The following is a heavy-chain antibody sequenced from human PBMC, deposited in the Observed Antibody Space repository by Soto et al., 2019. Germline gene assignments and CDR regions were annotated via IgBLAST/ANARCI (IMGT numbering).Heavy chain of an antibody. Sequence: EVQLLESGGGLVQPGGSLRLSCAASGFTFSNYVVTWVRQAPGKGLEWVSSISGRGDSTYYADSVKGRFTISRDNSKNTLYLQMNSLRAEDTAVYYCAKAGGGWSYFDYWGQGTLVSVSS. V-gene: IGHV3-23*01. CDR1: GFTFSNYV. CDR3: AKAGGGWSYFDY. D-gene: IGHD6-19*01. CDR2: ISGRGDST. J-gene: IGHJ4*02.